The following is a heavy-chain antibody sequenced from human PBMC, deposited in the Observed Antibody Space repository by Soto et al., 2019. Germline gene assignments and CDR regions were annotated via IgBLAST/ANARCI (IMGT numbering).Heavy chain of an antibody. Sequence: SETLSLTCTVSGGSISSYDYYWSWIRQPPGKGLECIGYIYYSGSTYYNPSLKSRVTISVDTSKNQFSLKLSSVTAADTAVYYCARTLRRGPPFDDWGQGTRVTVSS. CDR3: ARTLRRGPPFDD. CDR1: GGSISSYDYY. D-gene: IGHD3-10*01. V-gene: IGHV4-30-4*01. CDR2: IYYSGST. J-gene: IGHJ4*02.